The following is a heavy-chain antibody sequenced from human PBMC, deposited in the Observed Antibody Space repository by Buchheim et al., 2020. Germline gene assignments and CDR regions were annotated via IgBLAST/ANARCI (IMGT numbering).Heavy chain of an antibody. Sequence: EVQLVQSGAEVKEPGESLKISCKVSGYSFTYYWIGWVRQMPGKGLEWLGIIYPNDSDTRYSPSFQGQVTISADKSISTHYPRWSSLKASDTAIYYCARHTAAAGTTHQADYWGQGTL. V-gene: IGHV5-51*01. CDR2: IYPNDSDT. CDR1: GYSFTYYW. D-gene: IGHD6-13*01. J-gene: IGHJ4*02. CDR3: ARHTAAAGTTHQADY.